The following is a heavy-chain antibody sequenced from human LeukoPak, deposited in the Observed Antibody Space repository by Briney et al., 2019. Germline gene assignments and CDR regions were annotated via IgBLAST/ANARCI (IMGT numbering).Heavy chain of an antibody. CDR2: ISSSST. D-gene: IGHD5-24*01. Sequence: GGSLRLSCAASGFTFRSYSMNWVRQAPGKGLEWVSSISSSSTYADSVKGRFTISRDSAKNSLYLQMNSLRVEDTAVYYCARDYGYEIDYWGQGTLVTVSS. CDR3: ARDYGYEIDY. J-gene: IGHJ4*02. V-gene: IGHV3-21*01. CDR1: GFTFRSYS.